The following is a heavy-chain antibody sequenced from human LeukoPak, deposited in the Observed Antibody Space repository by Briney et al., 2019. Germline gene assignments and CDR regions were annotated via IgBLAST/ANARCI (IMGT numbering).Heavy chain of an antibody. CDR3: ARVVSSGGTYYYDSSGYYDGVIDY. V-gene: IGHV4-59*01. CDR1: GGSISSYY. Sequence: TPSETLSLTCTVSGGSISSYYWSWIRQPPGKGLEWIGYIYYSGSTNYNPSLKSRVTISVDTSKNQFSLKLSSVTAADTAVYYCARVVSSGGTYYYDSSGYYDGVIDYWGQGTLVTVSS. CDR2: IYYSGST. J-gene: IGHJ4*02. D-gene: IGHD3-22*01.